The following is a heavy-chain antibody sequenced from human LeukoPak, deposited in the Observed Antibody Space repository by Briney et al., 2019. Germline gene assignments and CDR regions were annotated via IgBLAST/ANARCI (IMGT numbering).Heavy chain of an antibody. CDR2: IYYSGST. Sequence: SETLSLTCTVSGGSVSSGSYYWSWIRQPPGTGLEWIGYIYYSGSTNYNPSLKSRVTISVDTSKNQFSLKLSSVTAADTALYYCSTSRGTSYYFDYWGLGTPVTVSS. CDR3: STSRGTSYYFDY. D-gene: IGHD1-26*01. J-gene: IGHJ4*02. V-gene: IGHV4-61*01. CDR1: GGSVSSGSYY.